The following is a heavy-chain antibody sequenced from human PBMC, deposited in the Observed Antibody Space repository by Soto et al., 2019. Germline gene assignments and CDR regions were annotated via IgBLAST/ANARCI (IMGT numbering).Heavy chain of an antibody. CDR2: IYYSGST. J-gene: IGHJ6*02. CDR3: ASSSLYGMDI. CDR1: GGSISSYY. V-gene: IGHV4-59*08. Sequence: SETLSLSCTVYGGSISSYYWSWIRQPPGKGLEWIGYIYYSGSTNYNPSLKSRVTMSVDTSKNQFSLKVGSVTTADAGVYYCASSSLYGMDIWGQGTTVTVSS.